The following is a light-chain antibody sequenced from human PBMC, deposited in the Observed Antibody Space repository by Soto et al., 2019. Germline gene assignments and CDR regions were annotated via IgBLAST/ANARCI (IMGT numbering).Light chain of an antibody. V-gene: IGKV3-15*01. J-gene: IGKJ1*01. Sequence: DIVMTQSPATLSVSPGGRATLSCRASQSVSNKLAWYQQKPGQAPRLLIYAASKRATGILARFSGSGSGTEFTLTIDSLQSEDFAVYYCQQYNNWPQTFGQGTKV. CDR2: AAS. CDR1: QSVSNK. CDR3: QQYNNWPQT.